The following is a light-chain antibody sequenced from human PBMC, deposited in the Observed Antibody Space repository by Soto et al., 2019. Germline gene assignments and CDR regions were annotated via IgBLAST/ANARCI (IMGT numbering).Light chain of an antibody. J-gene: IGKJ1*01. CDR1: QTMSAW. CDR3: QQYNSWLGK. V-gene: IGKV1-5*01. CDR2: DAS. Sequence: VVRVTITCRASQTMSAWMAWYQQKPGKAPKLLVYDASTLRSGVASRFSGSGSGTEFTLIISSLQSEDSAVYYCQQYNSWLGKLGQGTKEDIK.